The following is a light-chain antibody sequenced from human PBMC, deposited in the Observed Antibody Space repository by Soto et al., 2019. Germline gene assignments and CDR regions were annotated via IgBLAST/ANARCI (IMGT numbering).Light chain of an antibody. CDR1: SSNIGAGYE. CDR2: GNS. Sequence: QSVLTQPPSVSGAPGQRVTISCTGSSSNIGAGYEVHWYQQLPGTAPKLLIYGNSNRPSGVPDRFSGSKSGTSAYLAITGLQAEDEADYYCQSYDSSLSGSNVFGTGTKLTVL. V-gene: IGLV1-40*01. J-gene: IGLJ1*01. CDR3: QSYDSSLSGSNV.